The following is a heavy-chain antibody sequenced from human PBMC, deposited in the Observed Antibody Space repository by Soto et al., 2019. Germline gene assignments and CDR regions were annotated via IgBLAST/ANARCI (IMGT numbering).Heavy chain of an antibody. CDR3: ARAAWFGELPTYYYYGMDV. D-gene: IGHD3-10*01. CDR1: GFTFSSYS. CDR2: ISSSSSYI. J-gene: IGHJ6*02. V-gene: IGHV3-21*01. Sequence: GSLRLSCAASGFTFSSYSMNGVRQAPGKGLEWVSSISSSSSYIYYADSVKGRFTISRDNAKNSLYLQMNSLRAEDTAVYYCARAAWFGELPTYYYYGMDVWGQGTTVTVSS.